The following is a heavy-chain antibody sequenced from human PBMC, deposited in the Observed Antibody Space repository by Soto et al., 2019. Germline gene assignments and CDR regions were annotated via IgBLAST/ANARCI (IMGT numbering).Heavy chain of an antibody. V-gene: IGHV4-34*01. CDR1: GGSFSGYY. J-gene: IGHJ4*02. Sequence: SETLSLTCAVYGGSFSGYYWSWIRQPPGKGLEWIGEINHSGSTNYNPSLKSRVTISVDTSKNQFSLKLSSVTAADTAVYYCARDETTVTTRVFDYWGQGTLVTVSS. D-gene: IGHD4-17*01. CDR3: ARDETTVTTRVFDY. CDR2: INHSGST.